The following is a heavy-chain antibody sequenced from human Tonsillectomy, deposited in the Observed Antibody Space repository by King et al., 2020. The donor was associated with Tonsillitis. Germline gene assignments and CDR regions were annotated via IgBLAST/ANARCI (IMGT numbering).Heavy chain of an antibody. D-gene: IGHD4/OR15-4a*01. Sequence: VQLVESGAEVKKPGESLKIACKGSGYSFSYYWIGWVRQMPGKGLEWMGIIYADDSDTRYGPSFQGQVTISFDKSISTAYLQVSSLEASDTAMYYCARHGRLVNPTTPETNFYFDLWGRGTLVTVSS. J-gene: IGHJ2*01. CDR2: IYADDSDT. CDR3: ARHGRLVNPTTPETNFYFDL. V-gene: IGHV5-51*01. CDR1: GYSFSYYW.